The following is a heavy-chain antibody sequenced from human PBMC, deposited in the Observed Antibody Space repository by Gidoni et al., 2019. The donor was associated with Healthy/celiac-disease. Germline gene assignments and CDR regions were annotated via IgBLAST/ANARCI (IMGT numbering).Heavy chain of an antibody. Sequence: QVQLQQWGAGLLKPSETLSLTCAVYGGSFSGYYWSWIRQPPGKGLEWIGEINHSGSTNYNPSLKSRVTISVDTSKNQFSLKLSSVTAADTAVYYCASRYYDFWSGHHNWFDPWGQGTLVTVSS. CDR1: GGSFSGYY. J-gene: IGHJ5*02. D-gene: IGHD3-3*01. V-gene: IGHV4-34*01. CDR3: ASRYYDFWSGHHNWFDP. CDR2: INHSGST.